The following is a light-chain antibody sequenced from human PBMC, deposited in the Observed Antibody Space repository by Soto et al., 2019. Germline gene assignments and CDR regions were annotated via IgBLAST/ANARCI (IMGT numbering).Light chain of an antibody. J-gene: IGLJ1*01. CDR1: SSDIGYYNY. V-gene: IGLV2-14*01. CDR2: EVN. CDR3: SSYTTISTVV. Sequence: QSVLTQPASVSGSPGQSITISCTGTSSDIGYYNYVSWYQQYPGKAPKLIIYEVNNRPPGVSNRFSGSKSANTASLTISGLQAEDEADYHCSSYTTISTVVFGAGTKVTVL.